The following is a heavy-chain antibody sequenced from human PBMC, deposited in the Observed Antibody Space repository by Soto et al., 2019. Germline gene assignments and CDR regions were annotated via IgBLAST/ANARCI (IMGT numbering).Heavy chain of an antibody. CDR1: GFTFSDHY. J-gene: IGHJ4*02. CDR2: TRKKGNTYTT. D-gene: IGHD2-2*01. V-gene: IGHV3-72*01. CDR3: ARSGSSSSCYDF. Sequence: VQLVESGGDLVRPGGSLRLSCAASGFTFSDHYIDWVRQAPGKGLEWVGRTRKKGNTYTTDYAASVEGRFTISRDDSKNSLYLQMDSLKSEDTAVYFCARSGSSSSCYDFWGQGTLATVSS.